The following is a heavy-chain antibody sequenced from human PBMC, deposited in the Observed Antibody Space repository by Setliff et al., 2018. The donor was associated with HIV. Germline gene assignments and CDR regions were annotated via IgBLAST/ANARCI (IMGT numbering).Heavy chain of an antibody. CDR1: GDSVSSRSYY. CDR2: IYYSGST. D-gene: IGHD1-1*01. Sequence: SETLSLTCTVSGDSVSSRSYYWSWIRQPPGKGLEWIGYIYYSGSTNYNPSLKSRVTISVDTSKNHFSLKLRSVTAADTAVYYCAQLGMVDDFDYWGQGTQVTVSS. J-gene: IGHJ4*02. V-gene: IGHV4-61*03. CDR3: AQLGMVDDFDY.